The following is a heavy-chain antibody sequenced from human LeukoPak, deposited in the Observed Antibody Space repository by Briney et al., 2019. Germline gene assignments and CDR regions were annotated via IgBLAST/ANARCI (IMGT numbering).Heavy chain of an antibody. D-gene: IGHD6-19*01. Sequence: GPLRLSCAASGFTFGSYAMSWVRQAPGKGLEWVSAISGSGGSTYYADSVKGRFTISRDNSKNTLYLQMNSLRAEDTAVYYCAKQYGSGWYLFDYWGQGTLVTVSS. CDR2: ISGSGGST. CDR3: AKQYGSGWYLFDY. CDR1: GFTFGSYA. V-gene: IGHV3-23*01. J-gene: IGHJ4*02.